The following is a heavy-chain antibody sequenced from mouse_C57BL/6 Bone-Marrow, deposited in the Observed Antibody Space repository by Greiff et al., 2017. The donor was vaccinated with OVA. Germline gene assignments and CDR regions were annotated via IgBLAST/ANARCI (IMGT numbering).Heavy chain of an antibody. CDR2: LDPEDGDT. V-gene: IGHV14-1*01. D-gene: IGHD5-1*01. CDR1: GFNITDYY. CDR3: TSPCTAKDY. Sequence: EVKLMESGAELVRPGASVKLSCTASGFNITDYYMHWVKQRPEQGLEWIGRLDPEDGDTEYAPKFQGKATMTADTSSNTAYLHSSSLTSEDTSVYYCTSPCTAKDYWFQGTAVTVSS. J-gene: IGHJ4*01.